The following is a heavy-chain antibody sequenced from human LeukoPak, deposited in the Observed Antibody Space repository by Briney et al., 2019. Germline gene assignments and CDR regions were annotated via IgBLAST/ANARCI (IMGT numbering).Heavy chain of an antibody. Sequence: SETLSLTCTVSGGSVSSGSYYWSWIRQPPGKGLEWIGYIYYSGSSSYNPSLKSRVTISVDTSKNQFSLKLSSVTATDTAVYYCARATRGVMRAFDIWGQGTMVTVSS. CDR1: GGSVSSGSYY. D-gene: IGHD3-10*01. CDR3: ARATRGVMRAFDI. J-gene: IGHJ3*02. V-gene: IGHV4-61*01. CDR2: IYYSGSS.